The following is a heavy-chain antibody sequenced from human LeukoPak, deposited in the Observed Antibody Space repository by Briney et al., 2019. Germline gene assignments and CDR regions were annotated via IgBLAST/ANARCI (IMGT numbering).Heavy chain of an antibody. CDR2: IKQDGSEK. J-gene: IGHJ4*02. CDR1: GFTFSSYW. D-gene: IGHD5-18*01. CDR3: ARDQGLPLYYFDY. Sequence: GGSLRLSCAASGFTFSSYWMSWVRQAPGKGLECVANIKQDGSEKYYVDSVKDRFTISRDNAKNSLYLQMNSLRAEDTAVYYCARDQGLPLYYFDYWGQGTLVTVSS. V-gene: IGHV3-7*01.